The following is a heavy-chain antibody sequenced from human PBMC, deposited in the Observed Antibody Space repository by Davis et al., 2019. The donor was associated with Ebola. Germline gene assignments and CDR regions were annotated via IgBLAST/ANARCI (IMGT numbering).Heavy chain of an antibody. CDR3: AKESWLDVVPRDY. CDR1: GFTFSSYA. CDR2: ISYDGSNK. J-gene: IGHJ4*02. Sequence: PGGSLRLSFAASGFTFSSYAMHWVRQAPGKGLEWVAVISYDGSNKYYADSVKGRFTISRDNSKNTLYLQMNSLRAEDTAVYYCAKESWLDVVPRDYWGQGTLVTVSS. V-gene: IGHV3-30-3*01. D-gene: IGHD6-13*01.